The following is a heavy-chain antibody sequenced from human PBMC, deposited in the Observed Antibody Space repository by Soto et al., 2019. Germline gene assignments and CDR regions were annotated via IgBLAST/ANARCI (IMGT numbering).Heavy chain of an antibody. CDR2: ISWKSGSI. CDR1: GFNFDDYA. Sequence: LRLSCAASGFNFDDYAMHWARQAPGKGLEWVSGISWKSGSIGYADSVKGRFTISRDNAKNSLYLQMNTLRAEDTALYYCAKGQGYSYDSFTMDVWGQGTTVTVSS. V-gene: IGHV3-9*01. D-gene: IGHD5-18*01. J-gene: IGHJ6*02. CDR3: AKGQGYSYDSFTMDV.